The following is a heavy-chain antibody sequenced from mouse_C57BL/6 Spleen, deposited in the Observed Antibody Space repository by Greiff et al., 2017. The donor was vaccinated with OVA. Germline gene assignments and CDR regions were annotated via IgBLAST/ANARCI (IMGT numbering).Heavy chain of an antibody. D-gene: IGHD1-1*01. CDR3: ARGGYYGSSYDWFAY. CDR2: IDPSDSYT. CDR1: GYTFTSYW. Sequence: QVQLQQPGAELVKPGASVKLSCKASGYTFTSYWMQWVKQRPGQGLEWIGEIDPSDSYTNYNQKFKGKATLTVDTSSSTAYMQLSSLTSEDSAVYYCARGGYYGSSYDWFAYWGQGTLVTVSA. J-gene: IGHJ3*01. V-gene: IGHV1-50*01.